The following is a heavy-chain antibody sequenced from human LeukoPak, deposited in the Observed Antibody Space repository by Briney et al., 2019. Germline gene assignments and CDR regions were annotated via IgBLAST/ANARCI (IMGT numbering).Heavy chain of an antibody. J-gene: IGHJ4*02. Sequence: GGSLRLSCAASGFTFRSYAMSWVRQAPGKGLEWVSTIGGSGGDTYYADSVKGRFTISRDNSKNTLYLQMNSLRAEDTAVYYCARDFNCSGGSCYSALFDYWGQGTLVTVSS. V-gene: IGHV3-23*01. CDR3: ARDFNCSGGSCYSALFDY. D-gene: IGHD2-15*01. CDR2: IGGSGGDT. CDR1: GFTFRSYA.